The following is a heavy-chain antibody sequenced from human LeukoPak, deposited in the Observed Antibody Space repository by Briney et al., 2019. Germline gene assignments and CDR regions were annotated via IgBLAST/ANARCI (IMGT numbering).Heavy chain of an antibody. J-gene: IGHJ4*02. CDR2: ISWNSGSI. D-gene: IGHD6-19*01. CDR1: GFTFDDYA. Sequence: GGSLRLSCAASGFTFDDYAMHWVRQAPGKGLEWVSGISWNSGSIGHADSVKGRFTISRDNAKNSLYLQMNSLRAEDTALYYCAKEGSGWYYFDYWGQGTLVIVSS. V-gene: IGHV3-9*01. CDR3: AKEGSGWYYFDY.